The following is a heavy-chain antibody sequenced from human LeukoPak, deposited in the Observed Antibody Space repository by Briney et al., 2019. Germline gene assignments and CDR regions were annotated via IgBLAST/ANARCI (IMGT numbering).Heavy chain of an antibody. Sequence: SETLSPTCTVSGGSISSGGYYWSWIRQHPGKGLEWIGYIYYSGSTYYNPSLKSRVTISVDTSKNQFSLKLSSVTAADTAVYYCARDHCSGGSCPIDYWGQGTLVTVSS. J-gene: IGHJ4*02. CDR1: GGSISSGGYY. V-gene: IGHV4-31*03. CDR3: ARDHCSGGSCPIDY. CDR2: IYYSGST. D-gene: IGHD2-15*01.